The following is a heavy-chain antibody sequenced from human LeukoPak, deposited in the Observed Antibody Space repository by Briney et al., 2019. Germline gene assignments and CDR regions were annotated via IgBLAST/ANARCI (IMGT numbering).Heavy chain of an antibody. J-gene: IGHJ3*01. CDR2: ISGSGAGT. V-gene: IGHV3-23*01. CDR3: AEGFYDFWSGYSTDDDAFDV. Sequence: GGSLRLSCAASGFTFSIYAMSWVRQAPGKGLEWVSVISGSGAGTYYADSVKGRFTISRDNAKNTLYLQMNSLRDEDTAVYYCAEGFYDFWSGYSTDDDAFDVWGRGTMVAVSS. CDR1: GFTFSIYA. D-gene: IGHD3-3*01.